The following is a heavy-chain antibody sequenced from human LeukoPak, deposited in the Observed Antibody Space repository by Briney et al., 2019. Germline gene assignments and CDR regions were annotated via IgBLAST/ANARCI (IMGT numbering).Heavy chain of an antibody. CDR2: IYSGGST. CDR1: GFTVSSNY. CDR3: ARDKYYYGSGSWRYYYYGMDV. Sequence: GSLRLSCAASGFTVSSNYMSWVRQAPGKGLEWVSVIYSGGSTYYADSVKGRFTISRDNSKNTLYLQMNSLRAEDTAVYYCARDKYYYGSGSWRYYYYGMDVWGQGTTVTVSS. V-gene: IGHV3-66*01. D-gene: IGHD3-10*01. J-gene: IGHJ6*02.